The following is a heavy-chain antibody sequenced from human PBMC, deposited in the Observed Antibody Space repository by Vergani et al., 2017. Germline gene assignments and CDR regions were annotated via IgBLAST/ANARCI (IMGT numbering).Heavy chain of an antibody. CDR3: AKASDILTGYYDY. CDR2: ISWNSGSI. V-gene: IGHV3-9*01. Sequence: EVQLVESGGGLVQPGGSLRLSCAASGFTFSDYYMSWIRQAPGKGLEWVSGISWNSGSIGYADSVKGRFTISRDNAKNSLYLQMNSLRAEDTALYYCAKASDILTGYYDYWGQGTLVTVSS. CDR1: GFTFSDYY. J-gene: IGHJ4*02. D-gene: IGHD3-9*01.